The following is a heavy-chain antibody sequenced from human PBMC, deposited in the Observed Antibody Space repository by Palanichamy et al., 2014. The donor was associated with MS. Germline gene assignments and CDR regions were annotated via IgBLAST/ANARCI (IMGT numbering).Heavy chain of an antibody. V-gene: IGHV3-74*01. J-gene: IGHJ4*02. CDR1: GFAMSGFW. CDR2: NKYDGTTS. Sequence: EVQLVASGGGLVQPGGSLRLSCTASGFAMSGFWMHWVHQVPGKGLEWVSRNKYDGTTSTYADSVRGRFTVSRDNARNTLYLQLSSLRAEDTGTYYCAKDDYCSFWGQGIPVTVSS. D-gene: IGHD3-16*01. CDR3: AKDDYCSF.